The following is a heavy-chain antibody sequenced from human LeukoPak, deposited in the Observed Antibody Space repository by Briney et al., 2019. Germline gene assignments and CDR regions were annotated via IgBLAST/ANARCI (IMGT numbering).Heavy chain of an antibody. CDR1: GFTFSSYS. V-gene: IGHV3-21*01. J-gene: IGHJ5*02. D-gene: IGHD6-13*01. CDR2: ISSSSSYI. Sequence: GGSLRLSCAASGFTFSSYSMNWVRQAPGKGLEWVSSISSSSSYIYYADSVKGRFTISRDNAKNSLYLQMNSLRAEDTAVYYCARSAAAGMKNWFDPWGQGTLVTVSS. CDR3: ARSAAAGMKNWFDP.